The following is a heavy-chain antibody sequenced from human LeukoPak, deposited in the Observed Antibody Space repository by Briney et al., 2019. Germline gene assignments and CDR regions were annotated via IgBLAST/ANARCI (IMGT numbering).Heavy chain of an antibody. CDR3: ARQRELLQ. D-gene: IGHD1-26*01. CDR2: IYSGGST. Sequence: GGSLRLSCAASGFTVSSNYMSWVRQAPGKGLEWVSVIYSGGSTYYADSVKGGVTISRDNSKNTLYLQMNSLRAEDTAVYYCARQRELLQWGQGTLVTVSS. J-gene: IGHJ4*02. V-gene: IGHV3-53*01. CDR1: GFTVSSNY.